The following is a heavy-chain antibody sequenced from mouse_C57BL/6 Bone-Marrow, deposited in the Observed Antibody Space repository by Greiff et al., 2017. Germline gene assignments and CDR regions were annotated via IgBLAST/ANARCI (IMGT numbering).Heavy chain of an antibody. CDR3: ARRDDDWFAY. Sequence: EVQVVESGGDLVKPGGSLKLSCAASGFTFSSYGMSWVRQTPDKRLEWVATISSGGSYTYYPDSVKGRFTISRDNAKNTLYLQMSSLKSEDTAMYYCARRDDDWFAYWGQGTLVTVSA. CDR1: GFTFSSYG. V-gene: IGHV5-6*01. CDR2: ISSGGSYT. J-gene: IGHJ3*01.